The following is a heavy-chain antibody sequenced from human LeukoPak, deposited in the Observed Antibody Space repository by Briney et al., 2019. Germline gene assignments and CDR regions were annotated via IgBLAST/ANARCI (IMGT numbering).Heavy chain of an antibody. D-gene: IGHD2-21*02. CDR1: GYTFTSYG. CDR2: ISAYNGNT. Sequence: ASVKVSCKASGYTFTSYGISWVRQAPGQGLEWMGWISAYNGNTNYAQKLQGRVTMTTDTPTSTAYMELRSLRSDDTAVYYCARDYGTDCGGDCYAEPFDYWGQGTLVTVSS. CDR3: ARDYGTDCGGDCYAEPFDY. V-gene: IGHV1-18*01. J-gene: IGHJ4*02.